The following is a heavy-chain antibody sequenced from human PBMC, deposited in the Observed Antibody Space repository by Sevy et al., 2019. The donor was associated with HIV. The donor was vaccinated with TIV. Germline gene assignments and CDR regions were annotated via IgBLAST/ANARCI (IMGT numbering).Heavy chain of an antibody. Sequence: GGSLRLSCAASGFTFSSYGMHWVRHAPGKGLEWVAFIFYDGSDEYYADSVKGRFTISRDNSKNTLYLQMNSLRAADTAVYYCGSDILTGSDYWGQGTLVTVSS. V-gene: IGHV3-30*02. CDR1: GFTFSSYG. CDR2: IFYDGSDE. CDR3: GSDILTGSDY. J-gene: IGHJ4*02. D-gene: IGHD3-9*01.